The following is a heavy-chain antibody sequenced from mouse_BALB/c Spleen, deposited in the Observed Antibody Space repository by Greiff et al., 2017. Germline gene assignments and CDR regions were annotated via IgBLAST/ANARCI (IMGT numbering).Heavy chain of an antibody. CDR2: IFPGSGNT. D-gene: IGHD2-1*01. J-gene: IGHJ4*01. Sequence: QVQLKQSGPELVKPGASVKISCKASGYSFTSYYIHWVKQRPGQGLEWIGWIFPGSGNTKYNEKFKGKATLTADTSSSTAYMQLSSLTSEDSAVYFCAREGAGDGKRAMDYWGQGTSVTVSS. CDR1: GYSFTSYY. CDR3: AREGAGDGKRAMDY. V-gene: IGHV1-66*01.